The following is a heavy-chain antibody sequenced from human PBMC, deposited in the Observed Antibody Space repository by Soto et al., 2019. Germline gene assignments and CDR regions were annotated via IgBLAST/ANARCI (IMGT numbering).Heavy chain of an antibody. CDR2: IGTAGDP. D-gene: IGHD2-2*01. J-gene: IGHJ6*02. V-gene: IGHV3-13*05. CDR3: ARSRPAGTDYYYYYGMDV. CDR1: GFNFRCSS. Sequence: GGPLRQSCTASGFNFRCSSMHCVRQDTGNCLEWVSAIGTAGDPYYPGSVKGRFTISRENAKNSLYLQMNSLRAGDTAVYYCARSRPAGTDYYYYYGMDVWGQGTTVTASS.